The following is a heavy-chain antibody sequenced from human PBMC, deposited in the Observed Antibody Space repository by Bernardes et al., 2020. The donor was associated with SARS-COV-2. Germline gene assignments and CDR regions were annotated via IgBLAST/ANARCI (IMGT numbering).Heavy chain of an antibody. D-gene: IGHD6-19*01. CDR2: ISTRDDFVGPYT. CDR1: AFSFSSDI. CDR3: ARLVSDWRAFDS. V-gene: IGHV3-21*01. Sequence: GGSLRLSCAASAFSFSSDIMNWVRQSPGKGLEWVASISTRDDFVGPYTYYADSVEGRFTISRDDAEKSVYLQMDSLGVEDTAVYYCARLVSDWRAFDSWGQGTLVTVSS. J-gene: IGHJ4*02.